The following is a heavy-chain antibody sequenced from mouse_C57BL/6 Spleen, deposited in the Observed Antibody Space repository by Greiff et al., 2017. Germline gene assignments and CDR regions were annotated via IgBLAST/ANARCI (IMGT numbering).Heavy chain of an antibody. CDR2: IDPSDSYT. CDR1: GYTFTSYW. CDR3: ARCDYYAMDY. J-gene: IGHJ4*01. Sequence: QVQLQQPGAELVMPGASVKLSCKASGYTFTSYWMHWVKQRPGQGLEWIGEIDPSDSYTNYNQKFKGKSTLTVDKSSSTAYMQLSSLTSEDSAVYYCARCDYYAMDYWGQGTSVTVSS. V-gene: IGHV1-69*01.